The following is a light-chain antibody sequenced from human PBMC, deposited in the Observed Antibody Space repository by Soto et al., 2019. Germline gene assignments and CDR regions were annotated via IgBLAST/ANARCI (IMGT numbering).Light chain of an antibody. CDR2: EVV. J-gene: IGLJ3*02. CDR1: TSDVGSYNH. Sequence: QSALTQPASVSGSPGQSITISCTGTTSDVGSYNHVSWYQHHPGKAPKLMIYEVVNRPSGVSNRFSGSKSGNTASLTISGLQPEDEDDYYCSSYTGSDSWVLGGGTKVTVL. V-gene: IGLV2-14*01. CDR3: SSYTGSDSWV.